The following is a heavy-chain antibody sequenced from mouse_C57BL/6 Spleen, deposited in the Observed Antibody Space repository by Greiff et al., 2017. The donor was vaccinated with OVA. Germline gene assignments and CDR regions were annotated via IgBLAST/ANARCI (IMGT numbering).Heavy chain of an antibody. CDR1: GFTFNTYA. V-gene: IGHV10-3*01. CDR2: IRSKSSNYAT. CDR3: GREDYYGSSYYFDD. J-gene: IGHJ2*01. D-gene: IGHD1-1*01. Sequence: EVQLVESGGGLVQPKGSLKLSCAASGFTFNTYAMHWVRQAPGKGLEWVARIRSKSSNYATYYADSVKDRFTISRDDSQSMLYLQMKNLKTEDTAMYYCGREDYYGSSYYFDDWGQGTTLTVSS.